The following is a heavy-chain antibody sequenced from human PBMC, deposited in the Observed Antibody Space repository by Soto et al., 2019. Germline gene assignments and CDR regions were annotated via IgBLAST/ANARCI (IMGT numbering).Heavy chain of an antibody. J-gene: IGHJ4*02. D-gene: IGHD3-3*01. CDR2: ISGSGGST. V-gene: IGHV3-23*01. CDR3: AKDQTYYDFWSGYHLYYFDY. CDR1: GFTFSSYA. Sequence: HPGGSLRLSCAASGFTFSSYAMSWVRQAPGKGLEWVSAISGSGGSTYYADSVKGRFTVSRDNSKNTLYLQMNSLRAEDTAVYYCAKDQTYYDFWSGYHLYYFDYWGQGTLVTVSS.